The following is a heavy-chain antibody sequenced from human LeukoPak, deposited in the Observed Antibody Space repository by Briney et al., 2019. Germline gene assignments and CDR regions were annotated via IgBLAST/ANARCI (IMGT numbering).Heavy chain of an antibody. D-gene: IGHD1-26*01. CDR3: ARGVGATYSDAFDI. V-gene: IGHV3-48*03. CDR2: ISSSAGTI. CDR1: GFTFSSYE. J-gene: IGHJ3*02. Sequence: GGSLRLSCAASGFTFSSYEMNWVRQAPGKGLEWVSYISSSAGTIYYADSMKGRFTISRDNAKNSLYLQMNSLRAEDTALYYCARGVGATYSDAFDIWGQGTMVTVSS.